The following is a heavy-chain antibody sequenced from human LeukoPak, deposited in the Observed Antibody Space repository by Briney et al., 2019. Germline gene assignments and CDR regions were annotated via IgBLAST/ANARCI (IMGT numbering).Heavy chain of an antibody. CDR2: ISYDGSNK. CDR1: GFTFSSYA. V-gene: IGHV3-30-3*01. J-gene: IGHJ4*02. CDR3: ARDRLEAWLQFDPDGLVDY. D-gene: IGHD5-24*01. Sequence: GRSLRLSCAASGFTFSSYAMHWVRQAPGKGLEWVAVISYDGSNKYYADSVKGRFTISRDNSKNTLYLQMNSLRAEDTAVYYCARDRLEAWLQFDPDGLVDYWGQGTLVTVSS.